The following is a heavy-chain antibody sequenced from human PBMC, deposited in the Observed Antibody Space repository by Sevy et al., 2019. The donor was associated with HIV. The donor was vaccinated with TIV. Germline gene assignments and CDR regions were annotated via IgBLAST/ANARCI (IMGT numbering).Heavy chain of an antibody. CDR1: GFTFSSYG. CDR2: ISYDGSNK. J-gene: IGHJ4*02. D-gene: IGHD5-18*01. CDR3: AKDGGDTAMVSLLDY. V-gene: IGHV3-30*18. Sequence: GGSLRLSCAASGFTFSSYGMHWVRQAPGKGLEWVAVISYDGSNKYYADTLKGRFTISRDNSKITLYLQMNSLRAEDTAVYYCAKDGGDTAMVSLLDYWGQGTLVTVSS.